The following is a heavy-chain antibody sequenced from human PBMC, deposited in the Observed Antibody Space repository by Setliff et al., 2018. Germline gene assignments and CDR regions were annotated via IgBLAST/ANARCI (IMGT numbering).Heavy chain of an antibody. D-gene: IGHD6-13*01. CDR2: ISSDGGRT. Sequence: GGSLRLSCAASGLTFSSSAMHWVRQAPGKELEYVSAISSDGGRTYYVDSVKGRFTISRDNSKNTLYLQMGSLRAEDTAVYYCAKGRGSAWFRILDYWGQGTLVTVSS. V-gene: IGHV3-64*02. CDR1: GLTFSSSA. J-gene: IGHJ4*02. CDR3: AKGRGSAWFRILDY.